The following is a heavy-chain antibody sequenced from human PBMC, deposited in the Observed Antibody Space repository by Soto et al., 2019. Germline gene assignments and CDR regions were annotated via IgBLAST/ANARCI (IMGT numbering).Heavy chain of an antibody. V-gene: IGHV1-18*01. J-gene: IGHJ6*02. Sequence: ASVKVSCKASGYTFTSYGISWVRQAPGQGLEWMGWISAYNGNTNYAQKLQGRVTMTTDTSTSTAYMELSSLRSEDTAVYYCRSGAYGMDVWGQGTTVTVSS. CDR3: RSGAYGMDV. CDR1: GYTFTSYG. CDR2: ISAYNGNT. D-gene: IGHD3-10*01.